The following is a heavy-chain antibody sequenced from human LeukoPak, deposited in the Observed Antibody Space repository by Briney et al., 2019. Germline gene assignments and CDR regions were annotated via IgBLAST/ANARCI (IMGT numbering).Heavy chain of an antibody. J-gene: IGHJ4*02. V-gene: IGHV1-2*02. CDR3: ARGRVGYYLDY. D-gene: IGHD3-22*01. CDR2: INPNSGGT. CDR1: GYTFTGYY. Sequence: ASVKVSCKASGYTFTGYYMHWLRQAPGQGLEWMGWINPNSGGTNYAEKFQGRVTMTSDTSISTAYMELTRLRSDDTAVYYCARGRVGYYLDYWGQGTLVPVSS.